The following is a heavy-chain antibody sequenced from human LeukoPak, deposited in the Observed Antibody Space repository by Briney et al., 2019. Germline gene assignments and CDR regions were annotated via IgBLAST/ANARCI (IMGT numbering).Heavy chain of an antibody. J-gene: IGHJ4*02. CDR2: INPNSGGT. D-gene: IGHD6-19*01. CDR1: GYTFTGYY. CDR3: ARATLAVANEYYFDY. V-gene: IGHV1-2*02. Sequence: WASVKVSCKASGYTFTGYYMHWVRQAPGQGLEWMGWINPNSGGTNYAQKFQGRVTMTRDTSISTAYMELSRLRSDDTAVYYCARATLAVANEYYFDYWGQGTLVTVSS.